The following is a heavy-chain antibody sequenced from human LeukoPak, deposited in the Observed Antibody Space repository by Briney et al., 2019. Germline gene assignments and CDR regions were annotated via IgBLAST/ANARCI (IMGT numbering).Heavy chain of an antibody. J-gene: IGHJ4*02. CDR3: VRGDSRDY. CDR2: IPASGSTT. D-gene: IGHD6-13*01. Sequence: GGSLRLSCAASGFNFNSYSLTWVRQAPGKGLEWLAYIPASGSTTFSADSVKGRFTISRDNAKNSLYLDMDNLRAEDTAVYYCVRGDSRDYWGQGTLVTVSS. CDR1: GFNFNSYS. V-gene: IGHV3-48*04.